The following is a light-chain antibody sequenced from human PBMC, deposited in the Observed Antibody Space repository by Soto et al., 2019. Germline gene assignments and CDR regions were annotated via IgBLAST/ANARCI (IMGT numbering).Light chain of an antibody. CDR2: AAS. J-gene: IGKJ1*01. V-gene: IGKV1-39*01. CDR3: QQSYSTPPT. CDR1: QSISSN. Sequence: DIQMTQSPSSLSASLGDRSTITCRASQSISSNLNWYQQKPGKAPKLLIYAASSLQSGVPSRFSGSGSGTDFTLTISSLQPEDFATYYCQQSYSTPPTFGQGTKVEIK.